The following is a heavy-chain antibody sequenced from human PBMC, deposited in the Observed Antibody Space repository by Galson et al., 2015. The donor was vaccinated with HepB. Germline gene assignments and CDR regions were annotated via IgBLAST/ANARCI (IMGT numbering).Heavy chain of an antibody. Sequence: SLRLSCAASGFTFSSYAMHWVRQAPGKGLEWGAVISYDGSNKYYADSVKGRFTISRDNSKNTLYLQMNSLRAEDTAVYYCARDLYIRAGGGGGSFLGYWGQGTLVTVSS. CDR2: ISYDGSNK. CDR1: GFTFSSYA. V-gene: IGHV3-30*04. D-gene: IGHD1-26*01. CDR3: ARDLYIRAGGGGGSFLGY. J-gene: IGHJ4*02.